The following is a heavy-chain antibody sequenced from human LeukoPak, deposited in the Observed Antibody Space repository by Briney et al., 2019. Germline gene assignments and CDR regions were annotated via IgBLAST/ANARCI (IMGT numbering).Heavy chain of an antibody. D-gene: IGHD5-24*01. CDR3: ARARSWPEHAFDI. Sequence: PGGSLRPSCAASGFTVSSYGMHWVRQAPGKGLEWVAVIWYDGSNKFYADSVKGRFTISRDNSKNTLYLQMNSLRAEDTAVYYCARARSWPEHAFDIWAKGQWSPSLQ. CDR2: IWYDGSNK. J-gene: IGHJ3*02. V-gene: IGHV3-33*01. CDR1: GFTVSSYG.